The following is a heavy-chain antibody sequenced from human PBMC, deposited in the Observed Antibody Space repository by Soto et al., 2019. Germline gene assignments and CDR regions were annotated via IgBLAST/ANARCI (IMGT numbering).Heavy chain of an antibody. J-gene: IGHJ4*02. D-gene: IGHD1-26*01. CDR3: ARDREREEANGY. Sequence: QVQVVESGGGVVKPGRSLRLSCAASGFTFSSFGMHWVRQAPGQGLEWVAVMCSDGKNKYYADSAKGRFTISRDNSKNTLDLQMNSLRAEDTAVYYCARDREREEANGYWGQGTLVTVSS. CDR1: GFTFSSFG. V-gene: IGHV3-33*01. CDR2: MCSDGKNK.